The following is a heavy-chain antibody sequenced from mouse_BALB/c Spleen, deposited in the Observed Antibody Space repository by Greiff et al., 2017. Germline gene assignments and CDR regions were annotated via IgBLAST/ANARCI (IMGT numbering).Heavy chain of an antibody. Sequence: EVQRVESGGGLVKPGGSLKLSCAASGFTFSSYAMSWVRQTPEKRLEWVASISSGGSTYYPDSVKGRFTISRDNARNILYLQMTSLRSEDTAMYYCARLGDYDGAWFAYWGQGTLVTVSA. V-gene: IGHV5-6-5*01. CDR2: ISSGGST. CDR1: GFTFSSYA. CDR3: ARLGDYDGAWFAY. J-gene: IGHJ3*01. D-gene: IGHD2-4*01.